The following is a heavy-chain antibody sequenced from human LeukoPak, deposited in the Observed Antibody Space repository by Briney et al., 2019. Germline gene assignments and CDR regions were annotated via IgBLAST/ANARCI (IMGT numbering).Heavy chain of an antibody. J-gene: IGHJ5*02. CDR3: ARAPWGAAAGTLWFDP. V-gene: IGHV1-46*01. D-gene: IGHD6-13*01. CDR1: GYTFTSYY. Sequence: ASVKVSCKASGYTFTSYYIHWVRQAPGQGLEWMGIINPSGGSTNYAQEFQGRVTMTRDTSTSTAYMELSSLRSEDTAVYYCARAPWGAAAGTLWFDPWGQGTLVTVSS. CDR2: INPSGGST.